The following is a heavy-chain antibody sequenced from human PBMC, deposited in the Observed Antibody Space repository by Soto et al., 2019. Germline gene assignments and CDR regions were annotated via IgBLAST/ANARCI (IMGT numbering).Heavy chain of an antibody. CDR3: ATVSRRRPEIVIDP. CDR2: ISPHTGGT. D-gene: IGHD3-22*01. J-gene: IGHJ5*02. CDR1: GYTFNRYY. Sequence: ASVKVSCKASGYTFNRYYMHWVRQAPGPGLEWMGWISPHTGGTTYAQKFQGRVTMTEDTSTDTAYMELSSLRSEDTAVYYCATVSRRRPEIVIDPWGQGTLVTVSS. V-gene: IGHV1-2*02.